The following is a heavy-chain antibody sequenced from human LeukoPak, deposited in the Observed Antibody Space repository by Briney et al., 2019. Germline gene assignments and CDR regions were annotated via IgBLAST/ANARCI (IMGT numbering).Heavy chain of an antibody. CDR2: IWYDGSNK. CDR1: GFSFSTYG. V-gene: IGHV3-33*01. CDR3: ARDVSGDYFDF. Sequence: PGRSLRLSCAASGFSFSTYGMHWVRQAPGKGLEWVAFIWYDGSNKYYADSVKGRFTISRDDLRNTLYLQMNSLRAEDTAVYYCARDVSGDYFDFWGQGTLVTVPS. J-gene: IGHJ4*02. D-gene: IGHD3-3*02.